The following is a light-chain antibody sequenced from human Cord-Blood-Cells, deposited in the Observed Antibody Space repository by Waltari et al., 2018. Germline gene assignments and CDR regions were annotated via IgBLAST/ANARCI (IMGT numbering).Light chain of an antibody. V-gene: IGLV2-23*01. Sequence: QSALTQPASVSGSPGQSITISCTGTSSDFGSYNLVSWYQQTPGKAPKLMIYEGSKRPSGVSNRFSGSKSGNTASLTISGLQAEDEADYYCCSYAGSWVFGGGTKLTVL. CDR3: CSYAGSWV. J-gene: IGLJ3*02. CDR2: EGS. CDR1: SSDFGSYNL.